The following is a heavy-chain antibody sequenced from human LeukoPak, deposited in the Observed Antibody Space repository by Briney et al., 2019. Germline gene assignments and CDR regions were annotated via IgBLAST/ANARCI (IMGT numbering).Heavy chain of an antibody. J-gene: IGHJ4*02. CDR3: ASESGSHFDY. CDR2: IYHSGST. V-gene: IGHV4-38-2*02. D-gene: IGHD1-26*01. CDR1: GYSISSGYY. Sequence: SETLSLTCTVSGYSISSGYYWGWIRQPPGKGLEWIGSIYHSGSTYYNPSLKSRVTISVDTSKNQFSLKLSSVTAADTAVYYCASESGSHFDYWGQGTLVTVSS.